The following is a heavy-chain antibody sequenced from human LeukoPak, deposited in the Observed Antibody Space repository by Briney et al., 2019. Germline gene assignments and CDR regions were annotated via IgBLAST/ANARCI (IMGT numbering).Heavy chain of an antibody. Sequence: GGSLRLSCAASGFTFSNYAMSWVRQAPGKGLEWVSGISSSGDSTCYADSVKGRFTISRDNSKNTLYLQMNSLRAEDTALYYCAKPNYYDSGGYLFDHWGQGTLVTVSS. D-gene: IGHD3-22*01. CDR1: GFTFSNYA. CDR3: AKPNYYDSGGYLFDH. V-gene: IGHV3-23*01. CDR2: ISSSGDST. J-gene: IGHJ4*02.